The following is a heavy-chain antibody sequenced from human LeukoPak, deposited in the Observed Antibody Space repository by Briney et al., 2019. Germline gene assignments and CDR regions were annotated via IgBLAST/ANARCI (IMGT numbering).Heavy chain of an antibody. CDR2: IYPGDSDT. D-gene: IGHD3-3*01. Sequence: GESLKISCKGSGYSFSSYWIGWVRQMPGKGLEWMGIIYPGDSDTRYSPSFQGQVTISADKFIITAYLQCSSLEPSGTALYYCARHQEGAASGKDYWGQGTLVTVSS. J-gene: IGHJ4*02. CDR1: GYSFSSYW. V-gene: IGHV5-51*01. CDR3: ARHQEGAASGKDY.